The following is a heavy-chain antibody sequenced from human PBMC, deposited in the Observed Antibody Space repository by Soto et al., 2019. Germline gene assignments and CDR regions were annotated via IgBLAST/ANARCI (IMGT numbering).Heavy chain of an antibody. J-gene: IGHJ6*02. CDR3: ARDTSAAGRDYYYYYGMDV. V-gene: IGHV4-30-4*01. CDR1: GGSISSGDYY. CDR2: IYYSGST. Sequence: SETLSLTCTVSGGSISSGDYYWSWIRQPPGKGLEWIGHIYYSGSTYYNPSLKSRVTISVDTSKNQFSLKLSSVTAADTAVYYCARDTSAAGRDYYYYYGMDVWGQGTTVTVSS. D-gene: IGHD6-13*01.